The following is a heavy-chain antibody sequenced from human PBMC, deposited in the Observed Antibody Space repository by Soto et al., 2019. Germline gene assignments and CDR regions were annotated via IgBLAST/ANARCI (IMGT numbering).Heavy chain of an antibody. D-gene: IGHD3-3*01. V-gene: IGHV3-7*03. CDR2: IKQDGSEK. Sequence: GGSLRLSCGTSGFTFRSYWMSWVRQAPGKGLEWVANIKQDGSEKQCVDSVKGRFTISRDNAKNSVYLQMNSLRAEDTAVYYCARAEDYDYWSGPPHYFDYWGQGTQVTVSS. CDR1: GFTFRSYW. J-gene: IGHJ4*02. CDR3: ARAEDYDYWSGPPHYFDY.